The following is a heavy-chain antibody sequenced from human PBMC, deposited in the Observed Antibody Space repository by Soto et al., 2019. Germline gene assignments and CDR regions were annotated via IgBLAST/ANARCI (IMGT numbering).Heavy chain of an antibody. J-gene: IGHJ4*02. D-gene: IGHD6-13*01. V-gene: IGHV3-74*01. CDR1: GFTFSSYW. CDR2: INSDGSST. CDR3: ARGPRLEGSWYSGPFDY. Sequence: GGSLRLSCAASGFTFSSYWMHWVRQAPGKGLVWVSRINSDGSSTSYADSVKGRFTISRDNAKNTLYLQMNSLRAEDTAVYYFARGPRLEGSWYSGPFDYWGQGTLVTVSS.